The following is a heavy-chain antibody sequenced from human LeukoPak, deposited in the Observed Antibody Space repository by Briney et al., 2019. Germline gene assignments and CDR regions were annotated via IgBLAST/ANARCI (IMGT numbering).Heavy chain of an antibody. V-gene: IGHV4-34*01. CDR3: ARPTQQLDAFDI. J-gene: IGHJ3*02. CDR1: GGSFSGYY. Sequence: SETLSLTCAVYGGSFSGYYWSWIRQPPGKGLEWIGEINHSGSTNYNPSLKSRVTISVGTSKNQFSLKLSSVTAADTAVYYCARPTQQLDAFDIWGQGTMVTVSS. CDR2: INHSGST. D-gene: IGHD6-13*01.